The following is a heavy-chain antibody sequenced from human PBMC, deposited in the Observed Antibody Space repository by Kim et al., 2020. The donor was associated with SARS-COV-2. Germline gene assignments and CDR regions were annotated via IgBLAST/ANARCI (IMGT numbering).Heavy chain of an antibody. CDR3: ARGYCSGGSCYPGVGY. CDR2: MYYSGSS. D-gene: IGHD2-15*01. V-gene: IGHV4-31*03. J-gene: IGHJ4*02. Sequence: SETLSLTCTVSRDSISSGGYYWSWIRQYPGKGLEWIAYMYYSGSSYYNPSLKNRVIMSVDASKNQLSLKLTSMTAADTAVYYCARGYCSGGSCYPGVGYWGQGTLVIVSS. CDR1: RDSISSGGYY.